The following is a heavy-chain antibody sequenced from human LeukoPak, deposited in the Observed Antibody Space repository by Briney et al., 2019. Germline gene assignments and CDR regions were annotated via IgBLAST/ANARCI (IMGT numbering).Heavy chain of an antibody. D-gene: IGHD3-22*01. V-gene: IGHV3-30-3*01. CDR3: AREGGYYDSSGYYVDY. CDR2: ISYDGSNK. Sequence: GGSLRLSCAASGFTFSSYAMHWVRQAPGKGLEWVAVISYDGSNKYYADSVKGRFTISRDNSKNTLYLQMNSLRAEDTAVYYCAREGGYYDSSGYYVDYWGQGTLVTVSS. CDR1: GFTFSSYA. J-gene: IGHJ4*02.